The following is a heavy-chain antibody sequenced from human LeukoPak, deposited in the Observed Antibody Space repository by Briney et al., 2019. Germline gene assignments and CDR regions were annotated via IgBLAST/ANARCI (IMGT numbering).Heavy chain of an antibody. Sequence: SETLSLTCTVSGDSIRTSFWSWIRQPPGKGLEWMAYVHYSESANDNPSLQSRVTISLDTSKNQFSLKPSSVAVADTAIQLCARARRGDLFPAFDIWGRGTTVTVS. CDR1: GDSIRTSF. J-gene: IGHJ3*02. D-gene: IGHD1-14*01. CDR2: VHYSESA. V-gene: IGHV4-59*01. CDR3: ARARRGDLFPAFDI.